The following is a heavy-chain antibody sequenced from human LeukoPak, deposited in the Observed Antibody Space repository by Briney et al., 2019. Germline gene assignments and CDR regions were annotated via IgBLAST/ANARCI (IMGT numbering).Heavy chain of an antibody. CDR1: GGSLSTHH. CDR2: ISDSGST. J-gene: IGHJ4*02. Sequence: SETLSLTCVVSGGSLSTHHWSWIRQSPGRGLEWLGYISDSGSTNYNPSLKSRVTISVDTSKNQFSLMLGSVTAADTAVYYCARGYDSSAYYPFNYWGQGTLVTVSS. V-gene: IGHV4-59*11. D-gene: IGHD3-22*01. CDR3: ARGYDSSAYYPFNY.